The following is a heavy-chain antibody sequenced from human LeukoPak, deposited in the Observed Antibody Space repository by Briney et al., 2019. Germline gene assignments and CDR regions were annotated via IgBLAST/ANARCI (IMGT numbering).Heavy chain of an antibody. D-gene: IGHD1-1*01. Sequence: GGSLRLSCAASGFTFSSYWMSWVRQAPGKGLGCVANIKQDGSEKYYVDSVRGRFTLSRDNAKNSLYLQMNSLRVEDTAVYYCARGFIKLDYWGQGTLVTVSS. CDR2: IKQDGSEK. CDR3: ARGFIKLDY. V-gene: IGHV3-7*01. CDR1: GFTFSSYW. J-gene: IGHJ4*02.